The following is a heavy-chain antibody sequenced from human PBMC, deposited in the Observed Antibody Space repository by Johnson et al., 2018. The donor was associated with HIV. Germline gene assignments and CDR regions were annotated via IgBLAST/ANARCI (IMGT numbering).Heavy chain of an antibody. Sequence: VQLVESGGGLVKPGGSLRLSCAASGFTFSNAWMSWVRQAPGKGLEWVGRIKSKTDGGTTDYAAPVKGSITISREDSKNTLYLQMNSLKTEETAVYYVTTDGWELLHFRAKTPDAFDIWGQGTLVTVSS. D-gene: IGHD1-26*01. CDR2: IKSKTDGGTT. V-gene: IGHV3-15*01. CDR3: TTDGWELLHFRAKTPDAFDI. J-gene: IGHJ3*02. CDR1: GFTFSNAW.